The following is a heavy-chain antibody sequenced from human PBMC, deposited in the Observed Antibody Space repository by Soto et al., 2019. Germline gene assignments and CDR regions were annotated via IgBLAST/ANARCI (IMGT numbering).Heavy chain of an antibody. Sequence: ASVKVSCKASGYTFTSYYMHWVRQAPGQGLEWMGIINPSGGSTSYAQKFQGRVTMTRDTSTSTVYMELSSLRSEDTAVYYCARDPRNILTGYPPKYYFDYWGQGTLVTVSS. CDR2: INPSGGST. D-gene: IGHD3-9*01. V-gene: IGHV1-46*03. J-gene: IGHJ4*02. CDR3: ARDPRNILTGYPPKYYFDY. CDR1: GYTFTSYY.